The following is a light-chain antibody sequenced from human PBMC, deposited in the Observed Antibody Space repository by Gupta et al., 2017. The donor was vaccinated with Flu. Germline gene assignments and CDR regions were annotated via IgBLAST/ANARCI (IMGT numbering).Light chain of an antibody. CDR3: QQSDSSPKT. CDR2: AAS. CDR1: QNINYY. Sequence: DIQMTQSPSSLSASVGDRVTITCRASQNINYYLNWYQHKPGKAPNLLIYAASSLQSGVPSRFSGSGSGTDFTLTISRLQPEDFATYYCQQSDSSPKTFGGGTKVEIK. V-gene: IGKV1-39*01. J-gene: IGKJ4*01.